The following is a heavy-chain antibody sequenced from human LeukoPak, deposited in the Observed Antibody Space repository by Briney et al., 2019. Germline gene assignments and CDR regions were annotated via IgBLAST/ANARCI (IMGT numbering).Heavy chain of an antibody. J-gene: IGHJ5*02. CDR1: GGSISSSSYY. V-gene: IGHV4-39*07. D-gene: IGHD3-3*01. CDR3: ARDAPGHYDFWSAQSWFDP. Sequence: SETLSLTCTVSGGSISSSSYYWGWIRQPPGKGLEWIGSIYYSGSTYYNLSLKSRVTISVDTSKNQFSLKLSSVTAADTAVYYCARDAPGHYDFWSAQSWFDPWGQGTLVTVSS. CDR2: IYYSGST.